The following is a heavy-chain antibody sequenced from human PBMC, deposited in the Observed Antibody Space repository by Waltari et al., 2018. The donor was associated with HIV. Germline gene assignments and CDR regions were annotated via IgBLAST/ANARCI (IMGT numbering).Heavy chain of an antibody. J-gene: IGHJ5*02. D-gene: IGHD3-10*01. CDR3: ARGPYYYGSGSYWFDP. V-gene: IGHV1-8*01. CDR1: GYTSTRYA. Sequence: QVQLVQSGAEVKKPGASVKVSCKASGYTSTRYAINRVRQATGQGLEWMGWMNPNSGNTGYAQKFQGRVTMTRNTSISTAYMELSSLRSEDTAVYYCARGPYYYGSGSYWFDPWGQGTLVTVSS. CDR2: MNPNSGNT.